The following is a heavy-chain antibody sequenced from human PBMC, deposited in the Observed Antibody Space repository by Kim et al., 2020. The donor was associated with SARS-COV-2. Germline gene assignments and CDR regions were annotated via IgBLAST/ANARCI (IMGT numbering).Heavy chain of an antibody. CDR3: AREVSDIVVVVAAALGY. J-gene: IGHJ4*02. Sequence: VKGRFTISRDNSKNTLYLQMNSLRAEDTAVYYCAREVSDIVVVVAAALGYWGQGTLVTVSS. D-gene: IGHD2-15*01. V-gene: IGHV3-30*07.